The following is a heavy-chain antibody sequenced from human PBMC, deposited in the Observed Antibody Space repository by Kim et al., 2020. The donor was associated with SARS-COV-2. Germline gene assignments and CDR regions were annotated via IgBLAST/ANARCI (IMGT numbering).Heavy chain of an antibody. CDR3: ASTVAGLSYYYYGMDV. V-gene: IGHV4-39*01. J-gene: IGHJ6*02. D-gene: IGHD6-19*01. Sequence: SIKSRVTISVDTSKNQFSLKLSSVTAADTAVYYCASTVAGLSYYYYGMDVWGQGTTVTVSS.